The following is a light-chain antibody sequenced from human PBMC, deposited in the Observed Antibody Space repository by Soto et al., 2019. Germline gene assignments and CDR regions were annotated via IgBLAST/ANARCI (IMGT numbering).Light chain of an antibody. J-gene: IGKJ1*01. CDR1: QSVSSY. CDR2: DAS. V-gene: IGKV3-11*01. CDR3: QQRSNSWT. Sequence: EILLTQSPATLSLSPGERATLSCRASQSVSSYLAWYQQKPGQAPRLLIYDASNRATGIPARFSGSGSGTDFTLTISSLEPEDFAVYYCQQRSNSWTFGQGTKVEIK.